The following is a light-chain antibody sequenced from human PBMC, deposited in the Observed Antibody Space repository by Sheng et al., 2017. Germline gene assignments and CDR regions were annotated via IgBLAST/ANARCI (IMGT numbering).Light chain of an antibody. Sequence: DIQMTQSPSTLSASVGDRVTITCRASQSISTWLAWYQQKPGKAPKLLIYKASSLESGVPSRFSGSGSGTEFTLTISSLQPDDFATYYCQQTSSFPPTFGQGTKVEIK. CDR1: QSISTW. CDR3: QQTSSFPPT. V-gene: IGKV1-5*03. CDR2: KAS. J-gene: IGKJ1*01.